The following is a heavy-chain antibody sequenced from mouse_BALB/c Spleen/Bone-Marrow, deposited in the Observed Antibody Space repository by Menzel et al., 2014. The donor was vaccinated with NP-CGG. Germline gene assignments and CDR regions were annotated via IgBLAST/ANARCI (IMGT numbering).Heavy chain of an antibody. V-gene: IGHV1S81*02. D-gene: IGHD2-1*01. J-gene: IGHJ4*01. CDR3: ARDGNYRYAMGY. CDR2: INPSNGRT. CDR1: GFTFXSYW. Sequence: VQLQQSGDELVKPGASVKLSCMASGFTFXSYWIHWVKQRPGQGPEWIGEINPSNGRTNYNEKFKSKATLTEDKSSSTAYMQLSSLTSEDSAVYYCARDGNYRYAMGYWGQGTSVTVSS.